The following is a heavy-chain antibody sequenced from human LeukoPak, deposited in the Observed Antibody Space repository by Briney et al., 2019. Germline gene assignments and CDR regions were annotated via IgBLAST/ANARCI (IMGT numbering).Heavy chain of an antibody. Sequence: ASVKVSCKASGYTFTGYYMHWVRQAPGQGLEWMGWINPNSGGTNYAQKFQGWVTMTRDTAISTAYMELSRLRSDDTAVYYCARGLGFGELSRLSYFDYWGQGTLVTVSS. D-gene: IGHD3-10*01. CDR2: INPNSGGT. CDR3: ARGLGFGELSRLSYFDY. CDR1: GYTFTGYY. V-gene: IGHV1-2*04. J-gene: IGHJ4*02.